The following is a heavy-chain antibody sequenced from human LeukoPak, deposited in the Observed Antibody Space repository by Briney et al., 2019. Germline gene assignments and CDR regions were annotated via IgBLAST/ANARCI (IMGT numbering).Heavy chain of an antibody. V-gene: IGHV1-69*13. J-gene: IGHJ4*02. Sequence: PVKVSCKASGGTFSSYAISWVRQAPGQGLEWMGGIIPIFGTANYAQKFQGRVTITADESTSTAYMELGSLRSDDTAVYYCARVGTGHIDYWGQGTLVTVSS. CDR1: GGTFSSYA. CDR2: IIPIFGTA. CDR3: ARVGTGHIDY. D-gene: IGHD1-1*01.